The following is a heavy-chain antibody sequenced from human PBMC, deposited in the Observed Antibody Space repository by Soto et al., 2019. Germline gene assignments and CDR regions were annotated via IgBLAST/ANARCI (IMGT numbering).Heavy chain of an antibody. CDR3: ARDRRARRDYYYGMDV. Sequence: SVKVSCKASGGTFSSYAISWVRQAPGQGLEWMGGIIPIFGTASYAQKFQGRVTITADESTSTAYMELSSLRSEDTAVYYCARDRRARRDYYYGMDVWGQGTTVTVSS. CDR1: GGTFSSYA. CDR2: IIPIFGTA. V-gene: IGHV1-69*13. J-gene: IGHJ6*02.